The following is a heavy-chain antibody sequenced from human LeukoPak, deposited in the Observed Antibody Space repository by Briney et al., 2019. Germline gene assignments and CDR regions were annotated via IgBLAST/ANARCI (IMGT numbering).Heavy chain of an antibody. Sequence: GASVKVSCKASGYTFTSYAISWVRQAPGQGLEWMGGIIPIFGTANYAQKFQGRVTITADESTSTAYMELSSLRSEDTTVYYCARAEGCSGGSCYGSLEMDVWGQGTTVTVSS. CDR1: GYTFTSYA. J-gene: IGHJ6*02. CDR3: ARAEGCSGGSCYGSLEMDV. V-gene: IGHV1-69*13. CDR2: IIPIFGTA. D-gene: IGHD2-15*01.